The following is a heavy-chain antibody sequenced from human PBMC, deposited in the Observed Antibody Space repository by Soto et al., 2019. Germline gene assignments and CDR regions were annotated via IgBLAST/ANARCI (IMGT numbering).Heavy chain of an antibody. Sequence: GGSLRLSCAASGFTVSSNYMSWVRQAPGKGLEWVSVIYSGGSTYYADSVKGRFTISRDNSKNTLYLQMNSLRAEDTAVYYCARDRVSGLYGMDVWGQGTTVTVSS. D-gene: IGHD6-19*01. CDR2: IYSGGST. CDR1: GFTVSSNY. V-gene: IGHV3-53*01. J-gene: IGHJ6*02. CDR3: ARDRVSGLYGMDV.